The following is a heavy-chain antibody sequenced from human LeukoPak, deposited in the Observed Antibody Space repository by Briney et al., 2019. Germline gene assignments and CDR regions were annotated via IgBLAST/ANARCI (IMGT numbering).Heavy chain of an antibody. J-gene: IGHJ4*02. D-gene: IGHD2-2*01. V-gene: IGHV4-59*01. CDR3: ASGPYCSSTSCYGWYVDY. CDR1: GGSISSYY. Sequence: PSETLSLTCTVSGGSISSYYWSWIRQPPGKGLEWIGYIYYSGSTNYNPSLKSRVTISVDTSKNQFSLKLSSLTAADTAVYYCASGPYCSSTSCYGWYVDYWGQGTLVTVSS. CDR2: IYYSGST.